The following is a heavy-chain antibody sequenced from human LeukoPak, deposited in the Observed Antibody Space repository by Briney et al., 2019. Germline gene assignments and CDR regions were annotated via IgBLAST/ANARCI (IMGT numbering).Heavy chain of an antibody. V-gene: IGHV3-21*01. CDR2: ISSSGTYT. J-gene: IGHJ4*02. CDR3: ATSTYYYDISGRQKQEYYFDY. Sequence: GGSLRLSCAASGFTFSSYSMNWVRQAPGKGLEWVSSISSSGTYTYYADSLKGRFTISRDNAKNSLSLQMNSLRAEDTAVYYCATSTYYYDISGRQKQEYYFDYWGPGTLVTVSS. CDR1: GFTFSSYS. D-gene: IGHD3-22*01.